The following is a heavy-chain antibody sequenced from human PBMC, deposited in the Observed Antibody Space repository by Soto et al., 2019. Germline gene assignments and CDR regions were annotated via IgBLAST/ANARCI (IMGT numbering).Heavy chain of an antibody. J-gene: IGHJ4*02. CDR2: IIPILGIA. V-gene: IGHV1-69*02. CDR1: GGTFSSYT. CDR3: ASWAEVLDY. D-gene: IGHD1-26*01. Sequence: QVQLVQSGAEVKKPGSSVKVSCKASGGTFSSYTISWGRQARGQGLEWMGRIIPILGIANYAQKVQGRVTITADKSTSTAYMELSSLRSEDTAVYYYASWAEVLDYWGQGTLVTVSS.